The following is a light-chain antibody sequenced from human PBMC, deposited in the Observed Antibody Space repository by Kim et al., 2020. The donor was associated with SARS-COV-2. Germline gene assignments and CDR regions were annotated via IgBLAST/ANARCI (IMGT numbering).Light chain of an antibody. J-gene: IGLJ3*02. CDR1: SLRNYY. CDR2: GKN. Sequence: WGQTVRITCQGDSLRNYYASWYQQKPGQAPVLVIYGKNNRPSGIPDRFSGSSSGNTASLTITGAQAEDEADYYCNSRDSSGNHVVFGGGTQLTVL. V-gene: IGLV3-19*01. CDR3: NSRDSSGNHVV.